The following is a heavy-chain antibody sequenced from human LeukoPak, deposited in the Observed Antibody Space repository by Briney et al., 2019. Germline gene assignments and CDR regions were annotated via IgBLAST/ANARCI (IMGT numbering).Heavy chain of an antibody. CDR2: ISSSSSTI. CDR1: GFTFSSYN. Sequence: GGSLRLSCAASGFTFSSYNMNWVRQAPGKGLEWVSYISSSSSTIYYADSVKGRFTISRDNAKNSLYLQMNSLRAEDTAVYYCAELGITMIGGVWGKGTTVTISS. J-gene: IGHJ6*04. D-gene: IGHD3-10*02. CDR3: AELGITMIGGV. V-gene: IGHV3-48*04.